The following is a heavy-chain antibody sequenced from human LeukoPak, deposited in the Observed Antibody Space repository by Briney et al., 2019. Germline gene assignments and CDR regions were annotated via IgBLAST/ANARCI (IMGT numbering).Heavy chain of an antibody. D-gene: IGHD2-2*01. CDR3: TRDRACSSTSCYYYYYMDV. Sequence: GGTLRLSCTASGFTFGDYAMSWVRQAPGKGLEGVGFIRSKAYGGTTEYAASVKGRFTISRDDSKSIAYLQMNSLKTEDTAVYYCTRDRACSSTSCYYYYYMDVWGKGTTVTISS. CDR2: IRSKAYGGTT. CDR1: GFTFGDYA. J-gene: IGHJ6*03. V-gene: IGHV3-49*04.